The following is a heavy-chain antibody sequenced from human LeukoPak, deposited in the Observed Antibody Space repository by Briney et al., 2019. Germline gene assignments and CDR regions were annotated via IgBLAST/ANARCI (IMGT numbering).Heavy chain of an antibody. V-gene: IGHV3-23*01. CDR1: GFTFSNYA. J-gene: IGHJ4*02. Sequence: GGSLRLSCAASGFTFSNYAMSWVRQAPGKGLEWVSAISGSGGSTYYADSVKGRFTISRDNSKNTLYLQMNSLRAEDTAVYYCAKDQRFGELPQDNFDYWGQGTLVTVSS. CDR2: ISGSGGST. CDR3: AKDQRFGELPQDNFDY. D-gene: IGHD3-10*01.